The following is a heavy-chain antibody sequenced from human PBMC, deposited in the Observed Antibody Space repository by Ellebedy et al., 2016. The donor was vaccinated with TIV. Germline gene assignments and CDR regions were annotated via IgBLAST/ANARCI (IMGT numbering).Heavy chain of an antibody. V-gene: IGHV3-48*01. Sequence: GGSLRLXXAASGFTVSSNYMSCVRQAPGKGLEWVSYISSSSSTIYYADSVKGRFTISRDNAKNSLYLQMNSLRAEDTAVYYCAREYGDPIVGASEGLSYFDYWGQGTLVTVSS. CDR1: GFTVSSNY. D-gene: IGHD1-26*01. CDR2: ISSSSSTI. CDR3: AREYGDPIVGASEGLSYFDY. J-gene: IGHJ4*02.